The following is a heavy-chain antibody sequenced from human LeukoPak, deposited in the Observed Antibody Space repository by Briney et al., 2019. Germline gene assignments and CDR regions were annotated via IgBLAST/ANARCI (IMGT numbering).Heavy chain of an antibody. V-gene: IGHV1-2*02. CDR3: ARGTTAATPYYFAF. Sequence: ASVRVSCKASGYTFTDYYLHWVRQAPGQGLEWLGWINPNSGGTNYAQKFQGRVTLTRDMSISTAYMELSGLTSDDTAIYYCARGTTAATPYYFAFWGQGTQVTVSS. J-gene: IGHJ4*02. D-gene: IGHD2-15*01. CDR1: GYTFTDYY. CDR2: INPNSGGT.